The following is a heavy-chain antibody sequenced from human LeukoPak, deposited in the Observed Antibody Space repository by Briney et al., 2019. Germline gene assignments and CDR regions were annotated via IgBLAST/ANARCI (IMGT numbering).Heavy chain of an antibody. CDR1: GFTFSSYS. Sequence: PGGSLRLSCAASGFTFSSYSMNWVRQAPGKGLEWVSSISSSSSYIYYADSVKGRFTISRDNAKNSLYLQMNSLRAEDTAIYYCARAKPLPLMAHYFDYWGQGTLLTVSS. V-gene: IGHV3-21*01. D-gene: IGHD3-16*02. CDR2: ISSSSSYI. J-gene: IGHJ4*02. CDR3: ARAKPLPLMAHYFDY.